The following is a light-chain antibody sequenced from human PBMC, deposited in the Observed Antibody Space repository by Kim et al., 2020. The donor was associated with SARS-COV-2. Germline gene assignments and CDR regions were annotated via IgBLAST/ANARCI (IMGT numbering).Light chain of an antibody. CDR2: GRN. CDR3: NSRDSSSNHLI. J-gene: IGLJ2*01. CDR1: SLRNYY. V-gene: IGLV3-19*01. Sequence: AVGQTVRITCQGDSLRNYYASWYQQKPGQAPVVVMYGRNDRPSGIPDRFSGSRTGNTASLTITGAQAEDEADYYCNSRDSSSNHLIFGGGTKLTVL.